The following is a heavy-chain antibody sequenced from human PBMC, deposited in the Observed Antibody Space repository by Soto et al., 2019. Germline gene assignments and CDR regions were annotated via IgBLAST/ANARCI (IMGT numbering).Heavy chain of an antibody. CDR3: ASYHFLVLWTGSRHYMDV. V-gene: IGHV4-34*01. CDR1: GGSLSGYY. Sequence: QVHLEQWGAGLLNPSETLSLTCAVYGGSLSGYYWSWVRQSPGKGLEWIGEINHSGTANYDPSLKSRVTISADTFKHQLSLRLTAVPAADSAVYYCASYHFLVLWTGSRHYMDVWGRGTPVTVSS. CDR2: INHSGTA. D-gene: IGHD3-9*01. J-gene: IGHJ6*03.